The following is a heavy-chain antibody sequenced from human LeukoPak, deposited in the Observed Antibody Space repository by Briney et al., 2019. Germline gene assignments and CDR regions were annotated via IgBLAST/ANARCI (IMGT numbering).Heavy chain of an antibody. CDR1: GGSISSYY. V-gene: IGHV4-59*08. CDR2: IYYSGST. D-gene: IGHD1-26*01. Sequence: PSETLSLTCTVSGGSISSYYWSWIRQPPGKGLEWIGYIYYSGSTNYNPSLKSRVTISVDTSKNQFSLKLSSVTAADTAVYYCARTSIVGASGLDYWGQGTLVTVSS. J-gene: IGHJ4*02. CDR3: ARTSIVGASGLDY.